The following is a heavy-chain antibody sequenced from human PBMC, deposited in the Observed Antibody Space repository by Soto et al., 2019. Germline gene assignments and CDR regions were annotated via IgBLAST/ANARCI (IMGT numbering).Heavy chain of an antibody. V-gene: IGHV1-3*01. D-gene: IGHD2-15*01. CDR1: GYTFTSYA. Sequence: ASVKGSCKASGYTFTSYAMHLVRQAPGQRLEWMGWINAGNGNTKYSQKFQGRVTITRDTSASTAYMELSSLRSEDTAVYYCARGPGGPDGPGDYWVQGTLVTVSS. CDR2: INAGNGNT. J-gene: IGHJ4*02. CDR3: ARGPGGPDGPGDY.